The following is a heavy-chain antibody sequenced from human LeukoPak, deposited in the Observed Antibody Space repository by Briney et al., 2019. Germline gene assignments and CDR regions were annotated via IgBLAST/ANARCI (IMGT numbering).Heavy chain of an antibody. Sequence: SGGSLRLSCAASGFTFDDYAMHWVRQAPGKGLEWVSGISWNSGTIGYADSVKGRFTISRDNAKNSLYLQMNSLRAEDMAFYYCAKDYTSGWYGAFDIWGQGTMVTVSS. CDR3: AKDYTSGWYGAFDI. D-gene: IGHD6-19*01. V-gene: IGHV3-9*03. J-gene: IGHJ3*02. CDR2: ISWNSGTI. CDR1: GFTFDDYA.